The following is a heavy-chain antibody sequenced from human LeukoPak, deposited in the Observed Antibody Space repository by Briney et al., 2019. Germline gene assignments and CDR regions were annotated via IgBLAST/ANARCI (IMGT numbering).Heavy chain of an antibody. CDR1: GSSISTTTFC. D-gene: IGHD2-15*01. J-gene: IGHJ2*01. V-gene: IGHV4-39*01. CDR2: IYSGRTT. CDR3: ARQPVTGIFLNWHFDL. Sequence: SETLSLTCTVSGSSISTTTFCWGWIRQPPGKGLEWIGSIYSGRTTYYNPSLKSRVSISGDSSKDQSSLKVTSATAADTAVYFCARQPVTGIFLNWHFDLWGRGTLVTVSS.